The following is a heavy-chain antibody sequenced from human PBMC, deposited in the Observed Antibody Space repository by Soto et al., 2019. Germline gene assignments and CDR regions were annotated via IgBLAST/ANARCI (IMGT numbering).Heavy chain of an antibody. CDR1: GGSISSGGYY. J-gene: IGHJ4*02. Sequence: QVQLQESGPGLVKPSQTLSLTCTVSGGSISSGGYYWSWIRQHPGKGLEWVGYSYNSGSTYYNPSLKSRVTISIDTSKNQSSLKLSAVTAADTAVYYCARSGYSYGPNPLLYWGQGTLVTVSS. CDR2: SYNSGST. D-gene: IGHD5-18*01. V-gene: IGHV4-31*03. CDR3: ARSGYSYGPNPLLY.